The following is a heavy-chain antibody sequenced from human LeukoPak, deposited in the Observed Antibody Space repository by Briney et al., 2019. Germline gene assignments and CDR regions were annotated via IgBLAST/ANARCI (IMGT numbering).Heavy chain of an antibody. CDR1: GFTFSSYS. CDR3: ARDAKSDIVVVPAAMGGYMDV. V-gene: IGHV3-48*01. D-gene: IGHD2-2*01. Sequence: GGSLRLSCAASGFTFSSYSMNWVRQAPGKGPEWVSYISSSSSTIYYADSVKGRFTISRDNAKNSLYLQMNSLRAEDTAVYYCARDAKSDIVVVPAAMGGYMDVWGKGTTVTVSS. CDR2: ISSSSSTI. J-gene: IGHJ6*03.